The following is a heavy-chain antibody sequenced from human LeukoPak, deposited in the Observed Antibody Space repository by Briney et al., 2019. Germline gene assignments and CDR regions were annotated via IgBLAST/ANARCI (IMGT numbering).Heavy chain of an antibody. CDR3: ARGGGGYDFWSGDAFDL. J-gene: IGHJ3*01. V-gene: IGHV3-33*08. Sequence: GGSLRLSCAASGFNFKTYAMSWVRQAPGKGLEWVAVIWYDGSNKDYADSVKGPFTISRDNSKNTLFLQMNRLRVEDTAVYYCARGGGGYDFWSGDAFDLWGQGTTATVSS. D-gene: IGHD3-3*01. CDR2: IWYDGSNK. CDR1: GFNFKTYA.